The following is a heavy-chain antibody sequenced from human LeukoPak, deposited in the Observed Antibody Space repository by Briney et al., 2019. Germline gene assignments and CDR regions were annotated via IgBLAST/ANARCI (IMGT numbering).Heavy chain of an antibody. V-gene: IGHV4-59*01. CDR1: GGSISSYY. Sequence: SETLSLTCTVSGGSISSYYWSWIRQPPGKGLEWIGYIYYSGSTNYNPSLKSRVTISVDTSKNQFSLKLSSVTAADTAVYYCARHPYLDAFDIWGQGTMVTVSS. J-gene: IGHJ3*02. CDR2: IYYSGST. CDR3: ARHPYLDAFDI. D-gene: IGHD2-2*01.